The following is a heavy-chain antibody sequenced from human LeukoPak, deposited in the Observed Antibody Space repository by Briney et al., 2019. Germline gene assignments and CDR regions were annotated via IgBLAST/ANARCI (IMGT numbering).Heavy chain of an antibody. D-gene: IGHD6-19*01. CDR3: ARAVAGTFDY. CDR2: MGSNTYGGTT. Sequence: PGGSLRLSCTASGFTFGDYSMTWFRQAPGKGLEGVGFMGSNTYGGTTEYAASVKGRFTISRDDSKSIVYLQMNSLKTEDTAVYYCARAVAGTFDYWGQGTLVTVSS. J-gene: IGHJ4*02. CDR1: GFTFGDYS. V-gene: IGHV3-49*03.